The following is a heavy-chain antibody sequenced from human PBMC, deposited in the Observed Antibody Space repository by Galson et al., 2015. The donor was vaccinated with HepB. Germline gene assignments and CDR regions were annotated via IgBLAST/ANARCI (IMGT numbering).Heavy chain of an antibody. CDR1: GYTFTSYG. D-gene: IGHD3-22*01. V-gene: IGHV1-18*01. CDR3: AMDIHAYDSSSYAFDI. J-gene: IGHJ3*02. CDR2: ISAYNGNT. Sequence: SVKVSCKASGYTFTSYGIRWVRQAPGQGLEWMGWISAYNGNTNYAQKFQGRVTMTTDTSTSTAYMELRSLRSDDTAVYYCAMDIHAYDSSSYAFDIWGQGTMVTVSS.